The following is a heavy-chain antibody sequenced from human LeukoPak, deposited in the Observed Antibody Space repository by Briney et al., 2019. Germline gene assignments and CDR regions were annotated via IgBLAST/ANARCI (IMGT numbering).Heavy chain of an antibody. Sequence: SETLSLTCNVSGDSIIGYYWGWIRQPPGKGLEWIGNIYYTGNTYYNSSLKSRVTISLDTSKNQFSLKVISMTAADTAAYYCTKSDGYGLIRICGRGTMVTVSS. V-gene: IGHV4-39*07. CDR1: GDSIIGYY. CDR3: TKSDGYGLIRI. CDR2: IYYTGNT. D-gene: IGHD3-10*01. J-gene: IGHJ3*02.